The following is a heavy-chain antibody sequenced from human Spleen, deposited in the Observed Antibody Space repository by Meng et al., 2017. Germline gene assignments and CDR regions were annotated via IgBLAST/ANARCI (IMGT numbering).Heavy chain of an antibody. J-gene: IGHJ4*02. CDR3: ARDYGPDSSGYYFDY. Sequence: GESLKISCAASGFTFSSYAMGWVRQAPGKGLEWVSSISQNGSDTYSADSVKGRFTISRDNSKNTLYLQMNSLRAEDTAVYYCARDYGPDSSGYYFDYWGQGTLVTVSS. CDR1: GFTFSSYA. V-gene: IGHV3-23*01. CDR2: ISQNGSDT. D-gene: IGHD3-22*01.